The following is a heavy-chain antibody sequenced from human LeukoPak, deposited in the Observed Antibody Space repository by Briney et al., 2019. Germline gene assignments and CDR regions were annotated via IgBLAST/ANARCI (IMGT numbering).Heavy chain of an antibody. Sequence: GGSLRLSCAASGFTVSSNYMSWVRQAPGKGLEWVSAISGSGGSTYYADSVKGRFTISRDNSKNTLYLQMNSLRAEDTAVYYCAIDSTFGEFNYWGQGTLVTVSS. J-gene: IGHJ4*02. CDR2: ISGSGGST. D-gene: IGHD3-10*01. CDR1: GFTVSSNY. V-gene: IGHV3-23*01. CDR3: AIDSTFGEFNY.